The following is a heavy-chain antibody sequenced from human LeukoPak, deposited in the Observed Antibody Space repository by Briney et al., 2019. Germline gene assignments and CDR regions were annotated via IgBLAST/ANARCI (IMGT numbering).Heavy chain of an antibody. CDR1: GGSVSSGSYY. D-gene: IGHD6-13*01. V-gene: IGHV4-61*01. CDR2: IYYSGST. J-gene: IGHJ4*02. CDR3: ARGAVAAAAHYFDY. Sequence: PSETLSLTCTVSGGSVSSGSYYWSWIRQPPGKGLEWIGYIYYSGSTNYNPSLKSRVTISVDTSKNQFSLKLSSVTAADTAVYYCARGAVAAAAHYFDYWGQGTLVTVSS.